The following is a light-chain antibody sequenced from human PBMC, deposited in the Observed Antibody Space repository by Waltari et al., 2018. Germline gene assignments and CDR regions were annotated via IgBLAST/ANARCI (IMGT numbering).Light chain of an antibody. J-gene: IGKJ2*02. V-gene: IGKV4-1*01. CDR1: ESVRYDSDNKNY. Sequence: DIVMTQSPDSLAVSLGERATINCQSSESVRYDSDNKNYLAWYQQKPGQPPKLLIHWASIRESGVPDRFSGSGSGTDFTLTISSLQAEDVAVYYCQQYLSAPRTFGQGTVLEIK. CDR2: WAS. CDR3: QQYLSAPRT.